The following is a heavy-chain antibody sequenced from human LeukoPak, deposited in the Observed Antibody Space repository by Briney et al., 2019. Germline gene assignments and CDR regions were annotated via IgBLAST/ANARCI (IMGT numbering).Heavy chain of an antibody. CDR3: ARGNYYGMDV. CDR2: INSDGTTT. Sequence: GGSLRLSCAASGFTFSSYWMHWVRQAPGKGLLWVSRINSDGTTTYYADSVKGRFTISRDNAKNTLYLQVNSLRAEDTAVYYCARGNYYGMDVWGQGTTVTVSS. V-gene: IGHV3-74*01. CDR1: GFTFSSYW. J-gene: IGHJ6*02.